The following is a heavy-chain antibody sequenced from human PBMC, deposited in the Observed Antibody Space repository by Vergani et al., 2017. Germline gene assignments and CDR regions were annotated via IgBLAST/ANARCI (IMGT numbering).Heavy chain of an antibody. Sequence: QVQLVQSGAEVKKPGASVKVSCKASGYTFTSYDINWVRQATGQGLEWMGWMNPNSGNTGYAQKFQGRVTITRNTSISTAYMELSSLRSEDTAVYYCAFVVPAASKSGPYFDYWGQGTLVTVSS. CDR3: AFVVPAASKSGPYFDY. J-gene: IGHJ4*02. CDR1: GYTFTSYD. V-gene: IGHV1-8*03. CDR2: MNPNSGNT. D-gene: IGHD2-2*01.